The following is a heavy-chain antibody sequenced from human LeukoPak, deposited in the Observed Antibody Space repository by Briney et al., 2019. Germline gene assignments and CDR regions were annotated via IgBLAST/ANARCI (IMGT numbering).Heavy chain of an antibody. CDR1: GGSIGGNSY. J-gene: IGHJ4*02. Sequence: SETLSLTCTVSGGSIGGNSYWSWIRQPPGEGPEWIGHISNSGSTYYSPSLSSRVTISLDTSKNQFSLKLRSVTAADTAAYYCARGGASSIPLDYWGRGTLVTVSS. CDR2: ISNSGST. D-gene: IGHD1-26*01. V-gene: IGHV4-61*01. CDR3: ARGGASSIPLDY.